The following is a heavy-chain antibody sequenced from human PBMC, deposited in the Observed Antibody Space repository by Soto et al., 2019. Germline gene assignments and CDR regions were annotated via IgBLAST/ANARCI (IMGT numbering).Heavy chain of an antibody. CDR1: GLPFSLYW. CDR3: TRGPRSTSTGTGAF. CDR2: INDDGIST. Sequence: PGVSLGLACRASGLPFSLYWMHWVRQVPGKGPEWVSRINDDGISTNYADSVKGRFTISRDNAKNTLYLQMNALRVEDTAVYYCTRGPRSTSTGTGAFWGQGNLVTVSS. D-gene: IGHD1-1*01. V-gene: IGHV3-74*01. J-gene: IGHJ4*02.